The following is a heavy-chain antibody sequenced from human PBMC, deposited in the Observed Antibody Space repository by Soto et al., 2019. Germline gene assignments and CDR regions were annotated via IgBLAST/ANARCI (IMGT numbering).Heavy chain of an antibody. Sequence: SETLSLTCTVSGGSISSYYWSWIRQPPGKGLEWIGYIYYSGSTNYNPSLKSRVTISVDTSKNQFSLKLSSVTAADTAVYYCARHGYSYGFDYWGQGTLVTVSS. CDR1: GGSISSYY. CDR3: ARHGYSYGFDY. V-gene: IGHV4-59*08. D-gene: IGHD5-18*01. J-gene: IGHJ4*02. CDR2: IYYSGST.